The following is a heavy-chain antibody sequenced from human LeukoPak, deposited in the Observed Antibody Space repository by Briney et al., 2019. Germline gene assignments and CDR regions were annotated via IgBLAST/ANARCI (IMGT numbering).Heavy chain of an antibody. CDR1: GGSFTDDY. CDR3: ARREYDNVWGSYCPDY. Sequence: SETLSLTCAVYGGSFTDDYWSWIRQPPGKGLDWIGEINHSGSTNYNPSLKSRVTISVDTSKNQFSLKLSSVTAADTAVYYCARREYDNVWGSYCPDYWGQGTLVTVSS. CDR2: INHSGST. D-gene: IGHD3-16*01. V-gene: IGHV4-34*01. J-gene: IGHJ4*02.